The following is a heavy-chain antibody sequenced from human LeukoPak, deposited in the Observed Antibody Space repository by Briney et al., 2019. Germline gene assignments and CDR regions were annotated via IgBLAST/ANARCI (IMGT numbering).Heavy chain of an antibody. Sequence: SETLSLTCTVSVGSISSYYWNWIRQPPGRGLEWIGYIYYSGSTNYNPSLKRRVTISVDTSKNQFSLTLSSVTAADTAVYYCARAGRTDGYKSYFDYWGQGTLVTVSS. CDR2: IYYSGST. D-gene: IGHD5-24*01. V-gene: IGHV4-59*01. J-gene: IGHJ4*02. CDR1: VGSISSYY. CDR3: ARAGRTDGYKSYFDY.